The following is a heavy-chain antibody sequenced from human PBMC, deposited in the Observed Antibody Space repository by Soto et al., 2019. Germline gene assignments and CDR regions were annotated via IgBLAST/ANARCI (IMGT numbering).Heavy chain of an antibody. CDR3: ARDRRNYDSSGYYYFDY. D-gene: IGHD3-22*01. J-gene: IGHJ4*02. Sequence: VGSLRLSCAASGFTFNSSEMNWVRQAPGKGLEWLSYIGSSGSVIYYADSVKGRFTISRDNAKNSLYLQMNSLRAEDTAVYYCARDRRNYDSSGYYYFDYWGQGTLVTVSS. CDR2: IGSSGSVI. CDR1: GFTFNSSE. V-gene: IGHV3-48*03.